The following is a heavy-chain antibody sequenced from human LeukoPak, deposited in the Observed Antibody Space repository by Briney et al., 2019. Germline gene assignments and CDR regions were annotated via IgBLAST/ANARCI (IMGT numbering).Heavy chain of an antibody. Sequence: PSETLSPTCAVSGGSISSNNWWGWVRQPPGKGLEWIGYIYYSGSTYYNPSLKSRVTISVDTSKNQFSLKLSSVTAADTAVYYCARMGGPGDWFDPWGQGTLVTVSS. CDR2: IYYSGST. V-gene: IGHV4-4*02. D-gene: IGHD3-16*01. CDR3: ARMGGPGDWFDP. J-gene: IGHJ5*02. CDR1: GGSISSNNW.